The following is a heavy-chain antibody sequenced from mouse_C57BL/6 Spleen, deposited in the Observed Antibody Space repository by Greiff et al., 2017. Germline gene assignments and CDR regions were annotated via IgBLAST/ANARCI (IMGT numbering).Heavy chain of an antibody. J-gene: IGHJ2*01. CDR1: GYTFTEYT. CDR3: ARHEDITNYFDY. CDR2: FYPGSGSI. D-gene: IGHD1-1*01. V-gene: IGHV1-62-2*01. Sequence: VKLQESGAELVKPGASVKLSCKASGYTFTEYTIHWVKQRSGQGLEWIGWFYPGSGSIKYNEKFKDKATLTADKSSSTVYMELSRLTSEDAAVYVCARHEDITNYFDYWGQGTTLTVSS.